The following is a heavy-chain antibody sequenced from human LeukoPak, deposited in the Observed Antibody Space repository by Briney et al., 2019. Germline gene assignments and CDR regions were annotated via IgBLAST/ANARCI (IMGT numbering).Heavy chain of an antibody. J-gene: IGHJ4*02. CDR3: ARVRYDSSGYFY. CDR2: IIPIFGTA. D-gene: IGHD3-22*01. Sequence: SVKVSCKASGGTFSSYAISWVRQAPGQGLEWMGRIIPIFGTADYAQKFQGRVTITTDESTSTAYMELSSLRSEDTAVYYCARVRYDSSGYFYWGQGTLVTVSS. CDR1: GGTFSSYA. V-gene: IGHV1-69*05.